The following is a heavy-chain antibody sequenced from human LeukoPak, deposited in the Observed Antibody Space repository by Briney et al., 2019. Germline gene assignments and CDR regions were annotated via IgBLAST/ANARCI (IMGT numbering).Heavy chain of an antibody. J-gene: IGHJ4*02. Sequence: GGSLRLSCAASGFTFSSYAMSWVHQAPGKGLEWVSGISGSGGTTYYADSVKGRFTISRDNSKNTLYLQMNSLRAEDTAVYYCAKIPLVGATTSLDCWGQGTLVTVSS. CDR3: AKIPLVGATTSLDC. CDR2: ISGSGGTT. CDR1: GFTFSSYA. V-gene: IGHV3-23*01. D-gene: IGHD1-26*01.